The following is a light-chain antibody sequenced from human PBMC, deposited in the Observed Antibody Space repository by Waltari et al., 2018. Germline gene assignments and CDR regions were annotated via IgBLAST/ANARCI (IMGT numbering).Light chain of an antibody. CDR1: QSISIY. Sequence: DIQMTQSPSALSASVGDRVTITCRASQSISIYLNWYQQKPGKAPKFLIYAASSLQSGVPSRFSGSGSGTDVTLTINSLQPEDFATYYCQQSYSLPVTFGQGTKLEI. V-gene: IGKV1-39*01. J-gene: IGKJ2*01. CDR3: QQSYSLPVT. CDR2: AAS.